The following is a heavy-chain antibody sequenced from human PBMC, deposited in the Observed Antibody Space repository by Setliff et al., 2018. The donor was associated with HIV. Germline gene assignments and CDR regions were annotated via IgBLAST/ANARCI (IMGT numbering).Heavy chain of an antibody. CDR1: GFTFSDHY. CDR3: VRVAGFSSSWFGY. Sequence: GGSLRLSCAASGFTFSDHYMDWVRQAPGKGLEWVGRTKNKDNSDGSTVEHAGAVKGRLTISRDNARNTLYLEMNSLRVEDAAMYYCVRVAGFSSSWFGYWGQGTLVTVSS. J-gene: IGHJ5*01. D-gene: IGHD6-13*01. V-gene: IGHV3-72*01. CDR2: TKNKDNSDGSTV.